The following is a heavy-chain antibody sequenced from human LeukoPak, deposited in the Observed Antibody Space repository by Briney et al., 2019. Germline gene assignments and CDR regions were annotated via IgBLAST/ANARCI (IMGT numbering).Heavy chain of an antibody. CDR2: INHSGST. D-gene: IGHD6-6*01. J-gene: IGHJ4*02. CDR3: ARSHTSDLFDY. V-gene: IGHV4-34*01. CDR1: GGSFSGYY. Sequence: PSETLSLTCAVYGGSFSGYYWSWIRQPPGKGLEWIGEINHSGSTNYNPSLKSRVTISVDTSKNQFSLKLSSVTAADTAVYYCARSHTSDLFDYWGQGTLVTVSS.